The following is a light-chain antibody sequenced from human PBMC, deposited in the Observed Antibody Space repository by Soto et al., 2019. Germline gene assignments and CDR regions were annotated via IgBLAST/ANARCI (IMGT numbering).Light chain of an antibody. CDR1: QSVSNNY. V-gene: IGKV3-20*01. CDR2: AAS. Sequence: EIVLTQSPDTLSLSPGERATLSCRASQSVSNNYLAWYLQKPGQAPRVLIHAASGRTTGIPDRFRGSGSGTDFTLTITRLEPEDFGLYYCQQYGDSPWTCGQGTKVDIK. CDR3: QQYGDSPWT. J-gene: IGKJ1*01.